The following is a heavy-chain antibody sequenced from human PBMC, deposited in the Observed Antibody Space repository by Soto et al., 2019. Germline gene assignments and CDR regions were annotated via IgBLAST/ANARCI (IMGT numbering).Heavy chain of an antibody. CDR2: IAYDGSNA. V-gene: IGHV3-30-3*01. Sequence: QVQLVESGGGVVQPGGSLRLSCAASGFTFRNHAMHWVRQAPGKGLECLAVIAYDGSNAFYRDSVKGRFTVSRDNSKNTLYLHMDSLRSEDTGVYYCARDVIGHDNYETIGYYFDHWGQGTLVTVSS. J-gene: IGHJ4*02. CDR1: GFTFRNHA. CDR3: ARDVIGHDNYETIGYYFDH. D-gene: IGHD3-22*01.